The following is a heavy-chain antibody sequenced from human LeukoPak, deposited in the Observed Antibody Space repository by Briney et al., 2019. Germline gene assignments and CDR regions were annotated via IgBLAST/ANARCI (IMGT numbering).Heavy chain of an antibody. V-gene: IGHV3-21*04. CDR3: AKDMWQWLVQGAFDI. CDR1: GFTFSSYS. CDR2: ISSSSSYI. Sequence: GGSLRPSCAASGFTFSSYSMNWVRQAPGKGLEWVSSISSSSSYIYYADSVKGRFTISRDNAKNSLYLQMNSLRAEDTALYYCAKDMWQWLVQGAFDIWGQGTMVTVSS. D-gene: IGHD6-19*01. J-gene: IGHJ3*02.